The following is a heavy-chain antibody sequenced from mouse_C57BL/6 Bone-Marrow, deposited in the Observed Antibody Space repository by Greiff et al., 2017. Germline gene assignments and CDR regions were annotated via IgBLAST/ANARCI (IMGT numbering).Heavy chain of an antibody. J-gene: IGHJ4*01. CDR1: GIPFSSYY. V-gene: IGHV5-9*01. CDR3: ARQGRLRHAMDY. CDR2: SSGGGGNT. Sequence: LVGSGGGFGEPGGSLKLPCSASGIPFSSYYLSWVRPTPEEKVGWGATSSGGGGNTYYPDSVKGRFTISRDNAKNTLYLQMSSLRSEDTALYYCARQGRLRHAMDYWGQGTSVTVSS. D-gene: IGHD2-4*01.